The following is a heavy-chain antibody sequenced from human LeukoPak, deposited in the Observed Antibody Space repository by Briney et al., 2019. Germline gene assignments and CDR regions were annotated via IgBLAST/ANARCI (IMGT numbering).Heavy chain of an antibody. D-gene: IGHD3-22*01. J-gene: IGHJ6*03. CDR2: ITSSSSYI. V-gene: IGHV3-21*01. CDR1: GFTFSSYN. Sequence: GGSLRLSCAASGFTFSSYNMNWVRQAPGKGLEWVSSITSSSSYIYYADSVKGRFTISRDNAKNSLYLQMNSLRAEDTAVYYCAKEPGYYYDSSGYYPNNYYYYYMDVWGKGTTVTISS. CDR3: AKEPGYYYDSSGYYPNNYYYYYMDV.